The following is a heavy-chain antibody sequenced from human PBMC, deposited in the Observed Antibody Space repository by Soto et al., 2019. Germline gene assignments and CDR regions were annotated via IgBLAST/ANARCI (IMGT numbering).Heavy chain of an antibody. Sequence: SETLSLTCTVSGGSISSGGYYWSWIRQHPGKGLEWIGYIYYSGSTYYNPSLKSRVTISVDTSKNQFSLKLSSVTAADTAVYYRASSAGGGELRYFDYWGQGTLVTVSS. D-gene: IGHD1-26*01. CDR1: GGSISSGGYY. CDR3: ASSAGGGELRYFDY. J-gene: IGHJ4*02. CDR2: IYYSGST. V-gene: IGHV4-31*03.